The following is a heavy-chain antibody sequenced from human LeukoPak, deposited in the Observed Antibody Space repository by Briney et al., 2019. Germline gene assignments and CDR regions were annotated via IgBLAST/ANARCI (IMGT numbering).Heavy chain of an antibody. V-gene: IGHV4-59*01. CDR3: ARGVYSGSSYHFDY. CDR1: GGSISSYY. D-gene: IGHD1-26*01. Sequence: KPSETLSLTCTVSGGSISSYYWSWIRQPPGKGLEWIGYIYYSGSTNYNPSLKSRVTISVDTSKNQFSLKLSSVTAADTAVYYCARGVYSGSSYHFDYWGQGTLVTVSS. CDR2: IYYSGST. J-gene: IGHJ4*02.